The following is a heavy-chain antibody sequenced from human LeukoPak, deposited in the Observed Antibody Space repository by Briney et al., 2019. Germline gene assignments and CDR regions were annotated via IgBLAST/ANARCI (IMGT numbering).Heavy chain of an antibody. CDR2: ISSSGDTI. V-gene: IGHV3-48*03. CDR1: GFIFSRYE. CDR3: ARGGYGSGTYYIPFDY. Sequence: GGSLRLSCAASGFIFSRYEMNWVRQAPGTGLEWASYISSSGDTIYYADSVKGRFTISRDNAKNSLHLQINSLRAEDTAVYYCARGGYGSGTYYIPFDYWGQGTLVTVSS. D-gene: IGHD3-10*01. J-gene: IGHJ4*02.